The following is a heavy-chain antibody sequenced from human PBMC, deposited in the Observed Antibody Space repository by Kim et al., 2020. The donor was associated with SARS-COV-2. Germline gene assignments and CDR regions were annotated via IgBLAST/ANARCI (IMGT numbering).Heavy chain of an antibody. CDR2: ISGSGGST. CDR1: GFTFSSYA. J-gene: IGHJ5*02. Sequence: GGSLRLSCAASGFTFSSYAMSWVRQAPGKGLEWVSAISGSGGSTYYADSVKGRFTISRDNSKNTLYMQMNSLRAEDTAVYYCAKDRGPQWLVQENNGFDPWGQGTLVTVSS. D-gene: IGHD6-19*01. V-gene: IGHV3-23*01. CDR3: AKDRGPQWLVQENNGFDP.